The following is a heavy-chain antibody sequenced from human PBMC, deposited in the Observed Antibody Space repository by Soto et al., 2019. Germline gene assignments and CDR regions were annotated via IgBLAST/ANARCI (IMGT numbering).Heavy chain of an antibody. V-gene: IGHV1-18*01. CDR2: ISAYNGNT. Sequence: ASVKVSCKASGYTFTSYGISWVRQAPGQGLEWMGWISAYNGNTNYAQKLQGRVTMTTDTSTSTAYMELRSLRSDDTAVYYCARVSYCSGGSCHPGYYYGMDVWGQGTTVTVSS. CDR1: GYTFTSYG. D-gene: IGHD2-15*01. J-gene: IGHJ6*02. CDR3: ARVSYCSGGSCHPGYYYGMDV.